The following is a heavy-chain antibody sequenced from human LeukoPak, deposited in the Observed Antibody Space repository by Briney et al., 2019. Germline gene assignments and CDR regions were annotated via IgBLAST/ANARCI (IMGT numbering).Heavy chain of an antibody. J-gene: IGHJ2*01. Sequence: SETLSLTCAVYGGSFSGYYRTWIRQPPGKGLEWIGEINHSGSTYYNPSLKSRVTISVDTSKNQFSLKLSSVTAADTAVYYCARDEMDWYFDLWGRGTLVTVSS. CDR2: INHSGST. D-gene: IGHD2-8*01. CDR3: ARDEMDWYFDL. CDR1: GGSFSGYY. V-gene: IGHV4-34*01.